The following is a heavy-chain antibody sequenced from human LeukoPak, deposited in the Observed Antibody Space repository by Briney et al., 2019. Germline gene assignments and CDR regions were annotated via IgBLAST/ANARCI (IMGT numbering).Heavy chain of an antibody. CDR1: GFTFDDYA. CDR3: ARVLRYCSGGNCYSGGLGYMDV. CDR2: ISWNSGSI. Sequence: GGSLRLSCAASGFTFDDYAMHWVRQAPGKGLEWVSGISWNSGSIGYADSVKGRFTISRDNAKNSLYLQMNSLRAEDTAVYYCARVLRYCSGGNCYSGGLGYMDVWGKGTTVTISS. J-gene: IGHJ6*03. D-gene: IGHD2-15*01. V-gene: IGHV3-9*01.